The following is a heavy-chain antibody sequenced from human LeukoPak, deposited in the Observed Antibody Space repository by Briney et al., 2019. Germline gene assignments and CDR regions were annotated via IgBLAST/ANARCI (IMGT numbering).Heavy chain of an antibody. CDR2: INGDGTST. D-gene: IGHD6-19*01. Sequence: GGSLRLSCAAYGSTFSSYWMHWVRQAPGKGLVWVSRINGDGTSTDYADSVKGRFSIFRDNAKNTLYLQMNSLRSEDTAVYYCARVLGGWFDYWGQGTLVTLSS. J-gene: IGHJ4*02. CDR3: ARVLGGWFDY. CDR1: GSTFSSYW. V-gene: IGHV3-74*01.